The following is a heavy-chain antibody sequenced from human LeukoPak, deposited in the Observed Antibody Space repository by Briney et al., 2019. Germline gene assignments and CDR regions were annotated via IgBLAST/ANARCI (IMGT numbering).Heavy chain of an antibody. CDR1: GFTFSSYA. V-gene: IGHV3-21*01. CDR2: ISTSSANI. Sequence: AGGSLRLSCAASGFTFSSYAMSWVRQAPGKGLQWVAFISTSSANIRYADFVKGRFTISRDNAKNSLYLQMHSLRTEDTAVYYYATSRVFDYWGQGDLVTVSS. CDR3: ATSRVFDY. J-gene: IGHJ4*02.